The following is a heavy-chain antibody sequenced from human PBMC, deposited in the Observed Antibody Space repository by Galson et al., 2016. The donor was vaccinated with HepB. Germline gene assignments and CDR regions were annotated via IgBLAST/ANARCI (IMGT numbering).Heavy chain of an antibody. CDR1: EFTFIDYP. CDR3: ATARNHHYDDFWSPPSGS. D-gene: IGHD3-3*01. CDR2: ISYDGSNT. V-gene: IGHV3-30-3*01. Sequence: LSCAASEFTFIDYPMHWVRQAPGKGLEWVAVISYDGSNTYYADSVKGRFTISRDNSRNTLWLQMNSLRAEDTAVYFCATARNHHYDDFWSPPSGSWGQGTLVTVSS. J-gene: IGHJ5*02.